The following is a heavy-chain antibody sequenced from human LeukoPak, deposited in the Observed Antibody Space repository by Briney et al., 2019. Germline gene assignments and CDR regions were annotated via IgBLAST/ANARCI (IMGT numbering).Heavy chain of an antibody. J-gene: IGHJ4*02. CDR2: IYYSGST. CDR3: AGGYCSGGSCYSSAFDY. D-gene: IGHD2-15*01. CDR1: GGSISSYY. Sequence: SETLSLTCTVSGGSISSYYWSWIRQPPGKGLEWIGYIYYSGSTNYNPSLKSRVTISVDTSKNQFSLKLSSVTAADTAVYYCAGGYCSGGSCYSSAFDYWGQGTLVTVSS. V-gene: IGHV4-59*01.